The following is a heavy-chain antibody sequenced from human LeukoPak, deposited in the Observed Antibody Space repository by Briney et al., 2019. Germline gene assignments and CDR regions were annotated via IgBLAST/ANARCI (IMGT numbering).Heavy chain of an antibody. Sequence: ASVKVSCKASGYTFTGYYMHWVRQAPGQGLEWMGWINPNSGGTNYAQKFQGRVTMTRDTSISTAYMELSRLRSDDTAVYYCAREITTVAKMGYWGQGTLVTVSS. J-gene: IGHJ4*02. CDR2: INPNSGGT. V-gene: IGHV1-2*02. CDR3: AREITTVAKMGY. CDR1: GYTFTGYY. D-gene: IGHD4-23*01.